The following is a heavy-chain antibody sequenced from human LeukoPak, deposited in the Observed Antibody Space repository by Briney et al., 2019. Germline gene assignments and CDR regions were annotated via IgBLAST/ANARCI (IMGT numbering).Heavy chain of an antibody. Sequence: GGSLRLSCEASGFSVSNTYMSWVRQAPGKGLGWVSVIYSGGDTYYADAVKGRFTISRDSFSNTLYLQMNSLRAEDTAVYYCARDGGYCSGNSCYCYYGLDVWGQGTTVTVSS. CDR2: IYSGGDT. D-gene: IGHD2-2*01. J-gene: IGHJ6*02. CDR3: ARDGGYCSGNSCYCYYGLDV. CDR1: GFSVSNTY. V-gene: IGHV3-53*01.